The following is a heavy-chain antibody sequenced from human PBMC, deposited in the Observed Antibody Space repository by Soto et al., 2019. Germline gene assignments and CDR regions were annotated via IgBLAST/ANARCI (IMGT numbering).Heavy chain of an antibody. J-gene: IGHJ4*02. CDR2: INPSGGTT. V-gene: IGHV1-46*01. Sequence: QVQLVQSGAEVKKPGASVKVSCKASGYTFTDYYMHWVRQAPGQGLEWMGIINPSGGTTRYAQKFQGRVTMTRDTSTSTVYMEVSRLRSEDTALYYCARCSHCSGGSSFDPAIDFDYWGQGTLVTVSS. CDR1: GYTFTDYY. CDR3: ARCSHCSGGSSFDPAIDFDY. D-gene: IGHD2-15*01.